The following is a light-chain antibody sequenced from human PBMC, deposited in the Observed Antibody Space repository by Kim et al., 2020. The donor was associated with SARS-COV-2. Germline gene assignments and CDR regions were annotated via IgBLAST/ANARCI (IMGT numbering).Light chain of an antibody. CDR1: QSVNGRF. Sequence: ELVLTQSPGTLSLSPGEGATLSCRASQSVNGRFLAWYQQKPGQAPRLLIYGASTRATGIPDRFSGSGSGTDFTLTISRLEPEDFAMYYCQQYDSSVWTFGQGTKVDIK. CDR2: GAS. J-gene: IGKJ1*01. V-gene: IGKV3-20*01. CDR3: QQYDSSVWT.